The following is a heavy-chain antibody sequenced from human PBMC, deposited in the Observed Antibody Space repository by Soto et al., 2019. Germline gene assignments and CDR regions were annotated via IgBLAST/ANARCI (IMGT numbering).Heavy chain of an antibody. CDR3: ARLPIPSSLDQGEDGLYFDY. Sequence: SETLSLTCTVSGGSISSYYWSWIRQPPGKGLEWIGYIYYSGSTNYNPSLKSRVTISVDTSKNQFSLKLSSVTAADTAVYYCARLPIPSSLDQGEDGLYFDYWGQGTLVTVSS. CDR1: GGSISSYY. D-gene: IGHD3-16*01. V-gene: IGHV4-59*08. J-gene: IGHJ4*02. CDR2: IYYSGST.